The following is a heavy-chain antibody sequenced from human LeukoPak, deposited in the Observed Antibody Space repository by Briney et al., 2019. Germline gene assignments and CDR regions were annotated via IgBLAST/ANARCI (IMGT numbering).Heavy chain of an antibody. CDR3: AREFGIVGATGHFDY. V-gene: IGHV4-4*07. CDR2: IYTSGST. D-gene: IGHD1-26*01. CDR1: GGSISSYY. Sequence: PSETLSLTCTVSGGSISSYYWSWIRQPPGKGLEWIGRIYTSGSTNYNPSLKSRVTMSVDTSKNQFSLKLSSVTAADTAVYYCAREFGIVGATGHFDYWGQGTLVTVSS. J-gene: IGHJ4*02.